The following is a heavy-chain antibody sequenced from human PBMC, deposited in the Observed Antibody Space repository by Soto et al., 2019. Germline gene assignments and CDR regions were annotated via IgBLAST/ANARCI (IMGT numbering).Heavy chain of an antibody. CDR3: ARMDCSGGSCYAFYYYYYMDV. J-gene: IGHJ6*03. V-gene: IGHV1-46*01. Sequence: VASVKVSCKASGYTFTSYYMHWVRQAPGQGLEWMGIINPSGGSTSYAQKLQGRVTMTTATSTSTAYMELRSLRSDDTAVYYCARMDCSGGSCYAFYYYYYMDVWGKGTTVTVSS. D-gene: IGHD2-15*01. CDR2: INPSGGST. CDR1: GYTFTSYY.